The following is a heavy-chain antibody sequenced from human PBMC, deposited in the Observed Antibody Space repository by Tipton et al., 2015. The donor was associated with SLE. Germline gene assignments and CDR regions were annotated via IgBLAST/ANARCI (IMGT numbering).Heavy chain of an antibody. J-gene: IGHJ4*02. D-gene: IGHD3-3*01. CDR1: GGSISSSTW. V-gene: IGHV4-4*02. CDR2: IYHSGDT. Sequence: SLRLSCAVSGGSISSSTWWSWIRQPPGKEPEWIGTIYHSGDTYYNPSLKSRVTLTVDTSKNQFSLSLNSVTAADTAVYYCARVRFFDYWGQGALVTVSS. CDR3: ARVRFFDY.